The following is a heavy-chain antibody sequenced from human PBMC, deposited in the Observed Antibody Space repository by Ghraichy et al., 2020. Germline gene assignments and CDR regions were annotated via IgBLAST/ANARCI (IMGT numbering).Heavy chain of an antibody. D-gene: IGHD3-22*01. J-gene: IGHJ3*02. Sequence: GGSLRLSCAASGFTFSNYSMNWVRQAPGKGLEWVASIRKSSSYIYYVDSVKGRFTISRDNAKNSLYLQMNSLRAEDTAVYYCARGGYYDDSSGYDRFDAIAIWGQGTLVTVSS. V-gene: IGHV3-21*01. CDR3: ARGGYYDDSSGYDRFDAIAI. CDR2: IRKSSSYI. CDR1: GFTFSNYS.